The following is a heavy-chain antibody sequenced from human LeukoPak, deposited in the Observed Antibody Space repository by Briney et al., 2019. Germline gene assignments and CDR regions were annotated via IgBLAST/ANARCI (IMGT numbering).Heavy chain of an antibody. Sequence: PSETLSLTCAVYGGSFSGYYWSWIRQAPGKGLEWIGEINHSGSTNYNPSLKSRVTISVDTSKNQFSLKLSSVTAADTAVYYCARFGYYDYGMDVWGQGTTVTVSS. CDR1: GGSFSGYY. D-gene: IGHD3-10*01. CDR3: ARFGYYDYGMDV. CDR2: INHSGST. J-gene: IGHJ6*02. V-gene: IGHV4-34*01.